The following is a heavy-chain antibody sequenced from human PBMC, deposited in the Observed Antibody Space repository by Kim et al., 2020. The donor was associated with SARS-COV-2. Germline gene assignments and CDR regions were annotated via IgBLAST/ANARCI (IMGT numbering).Heavy chain of an antibody. J-gene: IGHJ4*02. V-gene: IGHV3-53*01. Sequence: YYGASVKGRFTISRNNSNNILYLQVNSLSAEDTGLYYCATSGYDYRGGRYWGQGTLVTVSS. CDR3: ATSGYDYRGGRY. D-gene: IGHD5-12*01.